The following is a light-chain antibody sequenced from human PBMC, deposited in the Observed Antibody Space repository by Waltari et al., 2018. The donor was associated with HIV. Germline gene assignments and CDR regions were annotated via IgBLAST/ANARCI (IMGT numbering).Light chain of an antibody. J-gene: IGLJ3*02. CDR3: AAWDASLSGAWV. Sequence: QSVLTQSPSASGTPGQRVTISCSGSSSNIGSNYVYWYQQLPGTAPKLPIYRNKQRPSGVPDRCSGSKSGTSASLAIGGLRSGDEADYYCAAWDASLSGAWVFGGGTKLTVL. CDR1: SSNIGSNY. CDR2: RNK. V-gene: IGLV1-47*01.